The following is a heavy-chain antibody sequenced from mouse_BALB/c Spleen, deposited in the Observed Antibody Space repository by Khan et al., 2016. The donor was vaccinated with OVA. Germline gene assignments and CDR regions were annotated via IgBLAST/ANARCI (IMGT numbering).Heavy chain of an antibody. CDR3: ARSTYRYAFVY. D-gene: IGHD2-14*01. Sequence: EVQLQESGPSLVKPSQTLSLTCSVTGDSITTGYWNWIRKFPGNKLEYMGYIIYTGYTYYNPSLKSRISITLQTAINQYYLQLNSVTDEDTATYYCARSTYRYAFVYWGQGTLVTVSA. CDR2: IIYTGYT. CDR1: GDSITTGY. V-gene: IGHV3-8*02. J-gene: IGHJ3*01.